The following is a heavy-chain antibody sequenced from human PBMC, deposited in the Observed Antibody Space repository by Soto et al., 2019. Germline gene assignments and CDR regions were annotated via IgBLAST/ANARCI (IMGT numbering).Heavy chain of an antibody. V-gene: IGHV4-34*01. Sequence: PSETLSLTCAVYGGSFSGYYWSWIRQPPGKGLEWIGEINHSGSTNYNPSLKSRVTISVDTSKNQFSLKLSSVTAADTAVYYCAGDHDWFDPWGQGTLVTVSS. CDR1: GGSFSGYY. CDR3: AGDHDWFDP. J-gene: IGHJ5*02. CDR2: INHSGST.